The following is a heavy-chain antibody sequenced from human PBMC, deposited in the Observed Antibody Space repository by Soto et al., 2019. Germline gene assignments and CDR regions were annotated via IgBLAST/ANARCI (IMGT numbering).Heavy chain of an antibody. CDR2: IIPILGTA. Sequence: GASVKVSCKASGGTFSSYAISWVRQAPGQGLEWMGGIIPILGTANYAQKLQGRVTITADESTSTAYMELSSLRSEDTAVYYCARHDCISTSCYYYYYYSMDVWGQGTTVTVSS. CDR3: ARHDCISTSCYYYYYYSMDV. J-gene: IGHJ6*02. V-gene: IGHV1-69*13. D-gene: IGHD2-2*01. CDR1: GGTFSSYA.